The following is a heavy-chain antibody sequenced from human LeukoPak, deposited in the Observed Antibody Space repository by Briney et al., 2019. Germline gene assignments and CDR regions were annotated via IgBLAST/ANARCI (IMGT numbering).Heavy chain of an antibody. Sequence: SETLSLTCTVSGGSISNYYCGFIRQPPEKGLEWIGYISYSGKTNYNPSLRSRVIMSVDMSKNQFSLNLTSVTAADTAVYYCARVGRSLHWSPEFWGLGTLVTVSS. CDR1: GGSISNYY. CDR2: ISYSGKT. J-gene: IGHJ4*02. V-gene: IGHV4-59*01. D-gene: IGHD1-1*01. CDR3: ARVGRSLHWSPEF.